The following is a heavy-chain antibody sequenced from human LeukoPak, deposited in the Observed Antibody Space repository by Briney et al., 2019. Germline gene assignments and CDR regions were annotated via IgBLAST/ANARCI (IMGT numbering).Heavy chain of an antibody. J-gene: IGHJ4*02. Sequence: GGSLRLSCEASGFTFGYYSMNWVRQAPGKGLEWVSYISGSSSTKYYADSVKGRFTISRDNGRNSLYLQMNSLRVDDTAVYYCARDRDPGFDFWGQGTLVTVSS. V-gene: IGHV3-48*01. CDR2: ISGSSSTK. D-gene: IGHD2-21*02. CDR3: ARDRDPGFDF. CDR1: GFTFGYYS.